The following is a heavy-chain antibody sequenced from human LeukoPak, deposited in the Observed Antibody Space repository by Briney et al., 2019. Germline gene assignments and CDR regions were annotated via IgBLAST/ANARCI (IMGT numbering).Heavy chain of an antibody. D-gene: IGHD3-10*01. Sequence: SETLSLTCAVSGGSISSNSYYWGWIRQPPWKGLEWIGSIYYSGSTYYNPSLKSRVTISVDTSKNQFSLKLSSVTAADTAVYYCARTRYNYNSRSYGAPYYFDYWGQGTLVTVSS. CDR2: IYYSGST. CDR1: GGSISSNSYY. CDR3: ARTRYNYNSRSYGAPYYFDY. V-gene: IGHV4-39*01. J-gene: IGHJ4*02.